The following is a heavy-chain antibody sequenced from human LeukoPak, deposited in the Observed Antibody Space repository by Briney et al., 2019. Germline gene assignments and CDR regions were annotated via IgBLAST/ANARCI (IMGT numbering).Heavy chain of an antibody. CDR1: GFTVSSNY. J-gene: IGHJ4*02. CDR3: AKSTYSAKSPAFDY. D-gene: IGHD1-26*01. CDR2: IYSGDST. Sequence: GGSLRLSCAASGFTVSSNYVSWVRQAPGKGLEWVSVIYSGDSTHYADSVKGRFTISRDNSKNTLYLQMNSLRAEDTAVYYCAKSTYSAKSPAFDYWGQGTLVTVSS. V-gene: IGHV3-66*01.